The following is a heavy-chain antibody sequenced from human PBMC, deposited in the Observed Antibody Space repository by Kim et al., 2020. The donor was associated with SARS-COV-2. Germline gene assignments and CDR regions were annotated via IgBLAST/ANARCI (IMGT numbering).Heavy chain of an antibody. V-gene: IGHV6-1*01. CDR3: ARDTPGQKAYDI. Sequence: DYAGTVKSRIPINAETSKNQFSLQLNSVSPEDTAVYYCARDTPGQKAYDIWGQGTMVTVSS. J-gene: IGHJ3*02.